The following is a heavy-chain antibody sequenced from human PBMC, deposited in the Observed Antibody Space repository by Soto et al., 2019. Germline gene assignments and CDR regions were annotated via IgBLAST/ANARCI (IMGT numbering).Heavy chain of an antibody. Sequence: SQTLSLTCVISGDSVSSNSAAWSWIRQSPSRGLEWLGRAYFRSKWYYDYAVSVKSRITINPDTSKNQFSLQLNSVTPEDTAVYFCTRVSVVGGYYSFDYWGQGTLVTVSS. CDR2: AYFRSKWYY. V-gene: IGHV6-1*01. J-gene: IGHJ4*02. CDR3: TRVSVVGGYYSFDY. CDR1: GDSVSSNSAA. D-gene: IGHD3-22*01.